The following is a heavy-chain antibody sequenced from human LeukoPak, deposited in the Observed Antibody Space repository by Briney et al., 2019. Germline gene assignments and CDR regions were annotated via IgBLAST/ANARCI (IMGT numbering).Heavy chain of an antibody. J-gene: IGHJ4*02. V-gene: IGHV4-34*01. CDR3: ARQIPATANHYFDY. D-gene: IGHD2-15*01. Sequence: SSETLSLTCAVYGGSFSGYYWSWIRQPPGKGLEWIGEINHSGSTNYNPSLKSRVTISVDTSKNQFSLKLSSVTAADTAVCYCARQIPATANHYFDYWGQGTLVTVSS. CDR2: INHSGST. CDR1: GGSFSGYY.